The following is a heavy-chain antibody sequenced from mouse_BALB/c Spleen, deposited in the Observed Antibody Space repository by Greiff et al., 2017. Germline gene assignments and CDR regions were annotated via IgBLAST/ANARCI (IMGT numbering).Heavy chain of an antibody. J-gene: IGHJ2*01. CDR3: ARGADYSYYFDY. Sequence: EVQLQESGGGLVQPGGSRKLSCAASGFTFSSFGMHWVRQAPEKGLEWVAYISSGSSTIYYADTVKGRFTISRDNPKNTLFLQMTSLRSEDTAMYYCARGADYSYYFDYWGQGTTLTVSS. D-gene: IGHD1-1*01. V-gene: IGHV5-17*02. CDR1: GFTFSSFG. CDR2: ISSGSSTI.